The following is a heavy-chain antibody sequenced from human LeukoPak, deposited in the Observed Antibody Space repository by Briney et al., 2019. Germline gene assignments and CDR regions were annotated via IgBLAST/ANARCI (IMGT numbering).Heavy chain of an antibody. Sequence: GGSLRLSCAASGFTFSSYSMNWVRQAPGKGLEWVSSISSSSTYIYYADSVRGRFTISRENAKNSLYLQMNSLRAEDTAVYYCARDFYGTSLDAFDIWGQGTMVTVSS. V-gene: IGHV3-21*01. CDR3: ARDFYGTSLDAFDI. J-gene: IGHJ3*02. D-gene: IGHD4/OR15-4a*01. CDR1: GFTFSSYS. CDR2: ISSSSTYI.